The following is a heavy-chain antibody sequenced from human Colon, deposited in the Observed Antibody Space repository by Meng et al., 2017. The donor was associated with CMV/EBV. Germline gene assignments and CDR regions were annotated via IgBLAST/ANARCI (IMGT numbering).Heavy chain of an antibody. CDR1: GFTFSSYA. D-gene: IGHD3-9*01. CDR2: ISGSGGST. Sequence: GESLKISCAASGFTFSSYAMSWVRQAPGKGLEWVSGISGSGGSTYYADSVKGQFTIPRDNSKNTLYLQMNSLRAEDTAVYYCAKGWGAYFDWWNFDYWGQGTLVTVSS. CDR3: AKGWGAYFDWWNFDY. J-gene: IGHJ4*02. V-gene: IGHV3-23*01.